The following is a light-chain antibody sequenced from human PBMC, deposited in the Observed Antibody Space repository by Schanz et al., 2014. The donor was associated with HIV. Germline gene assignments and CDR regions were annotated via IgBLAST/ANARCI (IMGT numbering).Light chain of an antibody. Sequence: DIQVTQSPSSLSASVGDRVTITCRASQDISISLNWYQQKPGKAPQLLIYASSLLHTGVPSRFSGSGSGTHFTLTITSLQFDDFATYYCQQSYSATPYTFGQGTRLEIK. J-gene: IGKJ2*01. V-gene: IGKV1-39*01. CDR1: QDISIS. CDR3: QQSYSATPYT. CDR2: ASS.